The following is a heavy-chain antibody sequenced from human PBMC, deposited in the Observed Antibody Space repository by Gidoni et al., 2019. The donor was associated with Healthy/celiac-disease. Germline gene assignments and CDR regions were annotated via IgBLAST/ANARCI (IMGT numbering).Heavy chain of an antibody. V-gene: IGHV3-21*01. CDR1: GFTFSSYS. Sequence: EVQLVESGGGLVKPGGSLRLSCAASGFTFSSYSMNWVRQAPGKGLEWVSSISSSSSYIYYADSVKGRFTISRDNAKNSLYLQMNSLRAEDTAVYYCARDHRDCTNGVCRDDAFDIWGQGTMVTVSS. CDR3: ARDHRDCTNGVCRDDAFDI. D-gene: IGHD2-8*01. CDR2: ISSSSSYI. J-gene: IGHJ3*02.